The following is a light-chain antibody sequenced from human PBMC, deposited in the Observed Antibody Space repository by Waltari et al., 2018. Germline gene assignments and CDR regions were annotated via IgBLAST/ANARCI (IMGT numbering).Light chain of an antibody. CDR2: WAS. J-gene: IGKJ1*01. Sequence: DFVMTQSPDSLAVSLGERATINCKSSQSLLYSSNNKNYLAWFQQKPGQPPKLLISWASTRESGVPDRFGGSGSGTDFTLTINSLQAEDVAVYYCQQYYSPVTFGRGTRVEIK. CDR1: QSLLYSSNNKNY. CDR3: QQYYSPVT. V-gene: IGKV4-1*01.